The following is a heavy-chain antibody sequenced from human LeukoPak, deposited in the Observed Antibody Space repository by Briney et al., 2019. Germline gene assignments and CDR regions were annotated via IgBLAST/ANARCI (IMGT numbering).Heavy chain of an antibody. Sequence: SETLSLTCTVSGGSINNGGYYWSWIRQHPGKGLEWIGYIYYSGSSYYNPSLRSRVTISVDTSKNHLSLKLSSVTAADTAVYYCARESTAYPFDYWGQGTLVTVSS. CDR2: IYYSGSS. D-gene: IGHD5-18*01. CDR1: GGSINNGGYY. J-gene: IGHJ4*02. CDR3: ARESTAYPFDY. V-gene: IGHV4-31*03.